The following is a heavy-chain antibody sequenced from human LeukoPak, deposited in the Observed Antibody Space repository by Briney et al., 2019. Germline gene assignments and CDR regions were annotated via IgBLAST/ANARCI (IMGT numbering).Heavy chain of an antibody. V-gene: IGHV3-33*01. D-gene: IGHD3-22*01. J-gene: IGHJ5*02. Sequence: PGGSLTLSCAASGVTFSTYGRHWVRQAPGKGLEWVAGIWNGGRNKYYAYSVKGGFTVSGDNSNNTLDMQLTSLTAEATAVYYGARGGLGYYALNWFDPWGQGNLVVVSS. CDR2: IWNGGRNK. CDR1: GVTFSTYG. CDR3: ARGGLGYYALNWFDP.